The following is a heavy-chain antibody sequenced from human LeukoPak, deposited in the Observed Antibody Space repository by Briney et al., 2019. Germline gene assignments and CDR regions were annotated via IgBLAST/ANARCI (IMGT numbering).Heavy chain of an antibody. CDR3: ASGPLEYSSSSAYYGMDV. Sequence: GASVKVSCKVSGGTFSSYAISWVRQAPGQGLEWMGRIIPIFGIANYAQKFQGRVTITADKSTSTAYMELSSLRSEDTAVYYCASGPLEYSSSSAYYGMDVWGQGTTVTVSS. CDR2: IIPIFGIA. J-gene: IGHJ6*02. D-gene: IGHD6-6*01. CDR1: GGTFSSYA. V-gene: IGHV1-69*04.